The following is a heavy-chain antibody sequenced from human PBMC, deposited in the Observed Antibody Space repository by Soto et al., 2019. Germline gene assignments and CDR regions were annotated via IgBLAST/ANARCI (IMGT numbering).Heavy chain of an antibody. V-gene: IGHV1-69*13. CDR3: ARSLDYHDYTGYSTVGVYFDY. Sequence: SVKVSCKASGGSFSSSGISWVRQAPGQGLERVGGIIPIFVTSHYAQKFQGRVTITADESTNTAYMELSSLTSEDTAVYYCARSLDYHDYTGYSTVGVYFDYWGLGTPVTVSS. J-gene: IGHJ4*02. CDR2: IIPIFVTS. CDR1: GGSFSSSG. D-gene: IGHD3-22*01.